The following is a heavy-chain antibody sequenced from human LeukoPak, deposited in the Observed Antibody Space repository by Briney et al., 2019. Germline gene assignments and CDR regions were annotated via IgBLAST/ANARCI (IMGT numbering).Heavy chain of an antibody. V-gene: IGHV1-2*02. CDR2: INPNSGGT. CDR1: GYTFTGYY. Sequence: ASVKVSCKASGYTFTGYYMHWVRQAPGQGREWMGWINPNSGGTNYAQKFQGRVTMTRDTSISTAYMELSRLRSDDTAVYYCAREGYDSSGYYYGSYWGQGTLVTVSS. D-gene: IGHD3-22*01. CDR3: AREGYDSSGYYYGSY. J-gene: IGHJ4*02.